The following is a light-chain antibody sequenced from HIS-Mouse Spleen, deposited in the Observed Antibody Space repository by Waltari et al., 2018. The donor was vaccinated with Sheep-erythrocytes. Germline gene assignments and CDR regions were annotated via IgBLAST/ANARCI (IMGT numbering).Light chain of an antibody. CDR3: AAWDDSLNGPV. V-gene: IGLV1-44*01. Sequence: QSVLTQPPSASGTPGQRVTISCSGSSSNIGSNTVNWYQQLPGTAPKLLIYRNNKRPSGGPDRFSGSKSGTSASLAIIGLQSEDEADYYCAAWDDSLNGPVFGGGTKLTVL. CDR2: RNN. J-gene: IGLJ3*02. CDR1: SSNIGSNT.